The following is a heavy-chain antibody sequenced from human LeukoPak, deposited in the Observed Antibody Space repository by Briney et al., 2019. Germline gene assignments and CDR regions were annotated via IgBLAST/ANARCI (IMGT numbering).Heavy chain of an antibody. CDR2: IYHSGST. CDR3: ARVRLVTPFDY. D-gene: IGHD3-9*01. CDR1: GGSISRYY. Sequence: SETLSLTCTVSGGSISRYYWSWIRQPSGKGLEWIGSIYHSGSTYYNPSLKSRVTISVDTSKNQFSLKLSSVTAADTAVYYCARVRLVTPFDYWGQGTLVTVSS. V-gene: IGHV4-38-2*02. J-gene: IGHJ4*02.